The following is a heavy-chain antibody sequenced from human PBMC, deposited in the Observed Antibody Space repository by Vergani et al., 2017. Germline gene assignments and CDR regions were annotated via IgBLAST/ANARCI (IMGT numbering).Heavy chain of an antibody. CDR1: GFTFSSYA. CDR3: AKDPRDYGDYLDWYFDL. D-gene: IGHD4-17*01. CDR2: ISGSGGST. V-gene: IGHV3-23*01. J-gene: IGHJ2*01. Sequence: EVQLLESGGGLVQPGGSLRLSCAASGFTFSSYAISWVRQAPGKGLEWVSAISGSGGSTYYADSLKGRFTISRDNSKNTLYLQMNRLRAEDTAVYYCAKDPRDYGDYLDWYFDLWGRGTLVTVSS.